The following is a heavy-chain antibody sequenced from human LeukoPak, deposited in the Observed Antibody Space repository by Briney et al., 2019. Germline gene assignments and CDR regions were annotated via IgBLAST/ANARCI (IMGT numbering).Heavy chain of an antibody. D-gene: IGHD3-10*01. CDR1: GFSLSTSGVS. CDR3: ALRSNVMARGFVDH. Sequence: SGPTLVKPTQTLTLTCTFSGFSLSTSGVSVGWIRQPPGKALEWLALIYGDDNRRYNVALMSRLTITKDTSKNQVVLTMTSMDRVDTATYYCALRSNVMARGFVDHWGQGTLVTVSS. J-gene: IGHJ4*02. CDR2: IYGDDNR. V-gene: IGHV2-5*02.